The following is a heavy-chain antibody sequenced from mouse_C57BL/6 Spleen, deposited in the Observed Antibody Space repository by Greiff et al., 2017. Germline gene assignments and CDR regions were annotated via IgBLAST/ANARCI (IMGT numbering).Heavy chain of an antibody. Sequence: QVQLQQPGAELVKPGASVKLSCKASGYTFTSYWMHWVKQRPGRGLEWIGRIDPNSGGTKYNEKFKSKATLTVDKPSSTAYMQLSSLTSEDSAVYYCARSTMVTTRGEDDFGYWGQGTTLTVSS. CDR2: IDPNSGGT. V-gene: IGHV1-72*01. CDR3: ARSTMVTTRGEDDFGY. CDR1: GYTFTSYW. J-gene: IGHJ2*01. D-gene: IGHD2-2*01.